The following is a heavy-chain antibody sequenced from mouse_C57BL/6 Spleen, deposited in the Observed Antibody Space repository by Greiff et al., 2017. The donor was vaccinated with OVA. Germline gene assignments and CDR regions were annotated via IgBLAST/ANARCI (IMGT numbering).Heavy chain of an antibody. Sequence: VQLQQSGPELVKPGASVKISCKASGYAFSSSWMNWVKQRPGKGLEWIGRIYPGDGDTNYNGKFKGKATLTADKSSSTAYMQLSSLTSEDSSVYFYAREGVYDGYYYAMDYWGQGTSVTVSS. CDR1: GYAFSSSW. D-gene: IGHD2-3*01. CDR2: IYPGDGDT. J-gene: IGHJ4*01. CDR3: AREGVYDGYYYAMDY. V-gene: IGHV1-82*01.